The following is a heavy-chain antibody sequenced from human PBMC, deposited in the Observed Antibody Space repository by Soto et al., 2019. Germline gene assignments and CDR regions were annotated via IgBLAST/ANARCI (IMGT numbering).Heavy chain of an antibody. V-gene: IGHV1-69*06. D-gene: IGHD1-26*01. CDR3: SRGAGREPPTHPYHLEL. Sequence: QVQLVQSGTEVKAPGSSVTVSCKTSARTFFISAFSWVRQAPGQGLEWVGGIIPTLGTIHVAQRFQGRVTFTSGKTTNTAYLGVNRLTSEDPALYYLSRGAGREPPTHPYHLELWGQGNLGNVS. CDR2: IIPTLGTI. CDR1: ARTFFISA. J-gene: IGHJ4*01.